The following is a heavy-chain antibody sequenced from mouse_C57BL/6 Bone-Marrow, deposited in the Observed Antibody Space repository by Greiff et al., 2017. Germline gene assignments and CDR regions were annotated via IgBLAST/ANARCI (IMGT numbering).Heavy chain of an antibody. CDR2: ISSGSSTI. J-gene: IGHJ3*01. Sequence: EVKLVESGGGLVKPGGSLKLSCAASGFTFSDYGMHWVRQAPEKGLEWVAYISSGSSTIYYADTVKGRFTISRDNAKNTLFLQMTSLRSEDTAMYYCASSIYYYGWFAYWGQGPLVTVSA. D-gene: IGHD1-1*01. V-gene: IGHV5-17*01. CDR3: ASSIYYYGWFAY. CDR1: GFTFSDYG.